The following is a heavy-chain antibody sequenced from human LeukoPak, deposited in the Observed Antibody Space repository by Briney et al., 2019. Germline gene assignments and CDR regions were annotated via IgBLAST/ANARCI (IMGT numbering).Heavy chain of an antibody. CDR2: IYPGDSDT. J-gene: IGHJ4*02. CDR1: GYSFTSYW. CDR3: ARPGSSGYYPIDY. Sequence: GESLKISCKGSGYSFTSYWIGWVRQMPGQGLEWMGIIYPGDSDTRYSPSFQGQVTISADKSISTAYLQWSSLKASDTAMYYYARPGSSGYYPIDYWGQGTLVTVSS. V-gene: IGHV5-51*01. D-gene: IGHD3-22*01.